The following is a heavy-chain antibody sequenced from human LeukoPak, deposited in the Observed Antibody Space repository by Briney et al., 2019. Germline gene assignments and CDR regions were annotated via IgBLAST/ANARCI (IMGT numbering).Heavy chain of an antibody. Sequence: PSETLSLTCTVSGGSISSSSYYWGWIRQPPGKGLEWIGYIYYSGSTNYNPSLKSRVTISVDTSKNQFSLKLSSVTAADTAVYYCAREGGNSGLVDYWGQGTLVTVSS. CDR1: GGSISSSSYY. V-gene: IGHV4-61*01. J-gene: IGHJ4*02. CDR3: AREGGNSGLVDY. CDR2: IYYSGST. D-gene: IGHD4-23*01.